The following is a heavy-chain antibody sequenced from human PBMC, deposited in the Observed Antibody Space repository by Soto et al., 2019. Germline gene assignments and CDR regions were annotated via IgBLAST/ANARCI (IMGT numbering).Heavy chain of an antibody. Sequence: GGSLILSCAASGFTFSSYWMSWVRQAPGKGLEWVANIKQDGSEKYYVDSVKGRFTISRDNAKNSLYLQMNSLRAEDTAVYYCARTLIEYLGYYFDYWGQGTLVTVSS. CDR2: IKQDGSEK. CDR3: ARTLIEYLGYYFDY. J-gene: IGHJ4*02. V-gene: IGHV3-7*05. CDR1: GFTFSSYW. D-gene: IGHD2-2*02.